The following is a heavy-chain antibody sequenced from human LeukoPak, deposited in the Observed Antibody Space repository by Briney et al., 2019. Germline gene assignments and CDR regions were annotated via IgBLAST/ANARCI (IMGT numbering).Heavy chain of an antibody. CDR3: AREIIWGTYRRLYYFDS. J-gene: IGHJ4*02. CDR1: GGSFSGYY. Sequence: PSETLSLTCAVYGGSFSGYYWNWIRQVPGKGLEWIGEINHSASAGYSPSLKSRVTMSVDTSKNQFSLKLTSVTAADTAIYYCAREIIWGTYRRLYYFDSWGQGTLVTVSS. V-gene: IGHV4-34*01. CDR2: INHSASA. D-gene: IGHD3-16*02.